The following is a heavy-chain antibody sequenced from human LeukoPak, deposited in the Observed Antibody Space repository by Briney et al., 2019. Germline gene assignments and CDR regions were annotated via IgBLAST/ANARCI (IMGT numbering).Heavy chain of an antibody. J-gene: IGHJ4*02. CDR1: GFTFSSYG. D-gene: IGHD5-18*01. V-gene: IGHV3-30*18. Sequence: PGRSLRLSCAASGFTFSSYGMHWVRQAPGKGLEWVAVISYDGSNKYYADSVKGRFTISRDNSKNTLYLQMNSLRAEDTAVYYCAKAETWLQLWLLGYWGQGTLVTVSS. CDR2: ISYDGSNK. CDR3: AKAETWLQLWLLGY.